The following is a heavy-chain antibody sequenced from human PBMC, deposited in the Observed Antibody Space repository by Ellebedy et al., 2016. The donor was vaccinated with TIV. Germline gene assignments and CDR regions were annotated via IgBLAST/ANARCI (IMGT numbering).Heavy chain of an antibody. CDR1: GFTFGSFG. V-gene: IGHV3-30*02. J-gene: IGHJ6*02. Sequence: GESLKISCAASGFTFGSFGMHWVRQAPGKGLEWVAFVRYDGSIEKYADSVKGRFTISRDNSKNTLYLQMNTPRLDDTAVYYCAKEGNGDVWGQGTTVTVSS. CDR3: AKEGNGDV. CDR2: VRYDGSIE. D-gene: IGHD2-8*01.